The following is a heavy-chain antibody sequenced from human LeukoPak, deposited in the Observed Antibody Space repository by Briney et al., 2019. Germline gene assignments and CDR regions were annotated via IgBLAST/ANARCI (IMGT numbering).Heavy chain of an antibody. CDR3: ARELRPGPFDY. CDR1: GYTFTSYY. J-gene: IGHJ4*02. V-gene: IGHV1-46*01. D-gene: IGHD2-15*01. Sequence: ASVKVSCKASGYTFTSYYMHWVRQAPGQGLEWMGIINPSGGSTSYAQKFQGRVTMTRDMSTSTVYMELSTLRSADTAIFYCARELRPGPFDYWGQGTLVTVSS. CDR2: INPSGGST.